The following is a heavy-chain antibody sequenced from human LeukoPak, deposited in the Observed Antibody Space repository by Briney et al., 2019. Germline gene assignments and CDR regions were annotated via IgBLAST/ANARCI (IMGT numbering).Heavy chain of an antibody. CDR1: GFTFSSYW. CDR2: INSDGSRT. Sequence: PGGSLRLSCAASGFTFSSYWMHWVRQAPGKGLMWVSRINSDGSRTTYADSVRGRFTISRDNAKSTLYLQMNSLRAEDTAVYYCAKEDSEGGPNWFDPWGQGTLVTVSS. D-gene: IGHD1-14*01. CDR3: AKEDSEGGPNWFDP. V-gene: IGHV3-74*01. J-gene: IGHJ5*02.